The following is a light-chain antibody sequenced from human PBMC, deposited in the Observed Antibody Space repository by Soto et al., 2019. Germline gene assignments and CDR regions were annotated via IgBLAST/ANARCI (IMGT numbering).Light chain of an antibody. CDR1: QSVNSN. V-gene: IGKV3-15*01. J-gene: IGKJ2*01. CDR2: DAS. CDR3: QQYSDWHT. Sequence: EIVMTQSPATLSVCPGERATLSCRASQSVNSNLAWYQQRPGQAPRLLIYDASTRATDIPARFSGSGSGTEFTLSISSLQSEDFAVYYCQQYSDWHTFGQGTKLEIK.